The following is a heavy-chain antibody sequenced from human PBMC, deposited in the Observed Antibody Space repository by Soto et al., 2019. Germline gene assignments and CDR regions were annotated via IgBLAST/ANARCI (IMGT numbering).Heavy chain of an antibody. CDR2: IYHSGST. J-gene: IGHJ4*02. CDR3: ARGASSGYQNDKYFDY. V-gene: IGHV4-30-2*01. CDR1: GVSISSGGYS. D-gene: IGHD3-22*01. Sequence: TLSLTCAVSGVSISSGGYSWSWIRQPPGKGLEWIGYIYHSGSTYYNPSLKSRVTISVDRSKNQFSLKLSSVTAADTAVYYCARGASSGYQNDKYFDYWGQGTLVTVSS.